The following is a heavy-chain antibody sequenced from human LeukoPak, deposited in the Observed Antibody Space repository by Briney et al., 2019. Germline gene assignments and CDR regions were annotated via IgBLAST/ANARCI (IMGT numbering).Heavy chain of an antibody. Sequence: GGSLRLSCAASGIIFSNYWMHCVRQAPGKGLVWVSRINRDGSSTSYADSVKGRFTISRDNAKNTLYLQMNSLRAEDTAVYYCARKVTIFGVVIIHGKPGNWFDPWGQGTLVTVSS. CDR2: INRDGSST. CDR1: GIIFSNYW. CDR3: ARKVTIFGVVIIHGKPGNWFDP. D-gene: IGHD3-3*01. J-gene: IGHJ5*02. V-gene: IGHV3-74*01.